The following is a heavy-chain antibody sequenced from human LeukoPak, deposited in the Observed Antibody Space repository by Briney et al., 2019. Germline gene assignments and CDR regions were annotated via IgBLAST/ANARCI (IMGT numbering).Heavy chain of an antibody. Sequence: PGGSLRLSCEASGFTFSHYGMHWVRQAPGKGLECVAVIWSDATNQYYSDSVKGRFTISRDNFKRTVSLQMNSLRAEDTAVYYCVKDAQRGFDYSNSLQHWGQGSLVTVSS. D-gene: IGHD4-11*01. CDR2: IWSDATNQ. V-gene: IGHV3-33*06. CDR1: GFTFSHYG. J-gene: IGHJ4*02. CDR3: VKDAQRGFDYSNSLQH.